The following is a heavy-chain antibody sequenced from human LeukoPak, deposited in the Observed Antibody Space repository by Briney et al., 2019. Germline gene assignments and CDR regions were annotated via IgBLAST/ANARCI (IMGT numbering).Heavy chain of an antibody. D-gene: IGHD3-3*01. J-gene: IGHJ3*02. V-gene: IGHV1-69*06. CDR1: GYTFTSYG. Sequence: SVKVSCKASGYTFTSYGFNWVRQAPGQGLEWMGGIIPIFGTANYAQKFQGRVTITADKSTSTAYMELSSLRSEDTAVYYCARVQRRDFWSGYFIFGGTDAFDIWGQGTMVTVSS. CDR3: ARVQRRDFWSGYFIFGGTDAFDI. CDR2: IIPIFGTA.